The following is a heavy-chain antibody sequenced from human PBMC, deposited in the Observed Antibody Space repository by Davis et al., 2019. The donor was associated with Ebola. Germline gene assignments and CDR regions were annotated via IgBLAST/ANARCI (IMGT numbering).Heavy chain of an antibody. CDR1: GGSISSYY. CDR3: ARLVSYYYDSSGYSRPESFDI. CDR2: IYYSGST. J-gene: IGHJ3*02. V-gene: IGHV4-59*08. D-gene: IGHD3-22*01. Sequence: LRLSCTVSGGSISSYYWSWIRQPPGKGLEWIGYIYYSGSTNYNPSLKSRVTISVDTSKNQFSLKLSSVTAADTAVYYCARLVSYYYDSSGYSRPESFDIWGQGTMVTVSS.